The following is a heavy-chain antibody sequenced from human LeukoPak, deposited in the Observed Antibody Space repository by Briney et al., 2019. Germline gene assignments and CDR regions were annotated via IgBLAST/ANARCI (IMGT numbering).Heavy chain of an antibody. CDR1: GGTFSIYA. Sequence: SVNVSCKASGGTFSIYAISWVRQAPGQGLEWMGGIIPIFGTANYAQKFQGRVTITADESTSTAYMELSSLRSEDTAVYYCARSPDYYDSSGWWFDPWGQGTLVTVSS. V-gene: IGHV1-69*13. J-gene: IGHJ5*02. CDR3: ARSPDYYDSSGWWFDP. CDR2: IIPIFGTA. D-gene: IGHD3-22*01.